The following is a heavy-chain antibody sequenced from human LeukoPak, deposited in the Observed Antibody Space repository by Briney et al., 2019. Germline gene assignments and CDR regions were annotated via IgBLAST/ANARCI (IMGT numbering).Heavy chain of an antibody. CDR3: TTWPVAVAATGDDY. V-gene: IGHV3-15*01. CDR1: GFTFSNSW. Sequence: GGTLTLSCTVSGFTFSNSWMSWIRQAPGKGLEWVGRIKCKTDGRTTDYAAPVKGRFTISSDDSKDTMYLQMNSLETEDTAMYYCTTWPVAVAATGDDYWGQGTLVTVSS. J-gene: IGHJ4*02. CDR2: IKCKTDGRTT. D-gene: IGHD2-15*01.